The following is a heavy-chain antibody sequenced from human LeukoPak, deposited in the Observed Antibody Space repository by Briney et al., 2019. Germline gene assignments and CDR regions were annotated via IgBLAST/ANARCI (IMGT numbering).Heavy chain of an antibody. CDR1: GGTFSSYA. CDR3: ARAYPNWFDP. CDR2: IIPILGIA. J-gene: IGHJ5*02. V-gene: IGHV1-69*04. Sequence: SVKVSCKASGGTFSSYAISWVRQAPGQGLEWMGRIIPILGIANYAQKFQGRVTITADESTSTAYMELSSLRSEDTAVYYCARAYPNWFDPWGQGTLVSVSS.